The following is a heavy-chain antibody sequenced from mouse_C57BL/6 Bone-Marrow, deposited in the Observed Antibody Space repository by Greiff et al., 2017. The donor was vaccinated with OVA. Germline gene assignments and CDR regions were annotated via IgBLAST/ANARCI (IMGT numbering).Heavy chain of an antibody. J-gene: IGHJ4*01. CDR1: GYTFTSYW. CDR3: ARDRDSNLYAMDY. Sequence: QVQLKQPGAELVMPGASVKLSCKASGYTFTSYWMHWVKQRPGQGLEWIGEIDPSDSYNNYNQKFKGKSTLTVDKSSSTAYMQLSSLTSEDSAVYYCARDRDSNLYAMDYWGQGTSVTVSS. V-gene: IGHV1-69*01. CDR2: IDPSDSYN. D-gene: IGHD2-5*01.